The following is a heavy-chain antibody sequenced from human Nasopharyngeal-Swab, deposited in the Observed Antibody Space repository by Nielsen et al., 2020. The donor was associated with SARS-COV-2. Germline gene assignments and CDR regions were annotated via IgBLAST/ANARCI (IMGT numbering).Heavy chain of an antibody. V-gene: IGHV1-18*04. CDR3: ARGGSYDDKGGYHYMDV. CDR2: ISAYNGNT. D-gene: IGHD5-18*01. CDR1: GYTFTSYG. J-gene: IGHJ6*03. Sequence: ASVKVSCKASGYTFTSYGISWVRQAPGQGLEWMGWISAYNGNTNYAQKLQGRVTMTTDTSTSTAYMELRSLRSDDTAVYYCARGGSYDDKGGYHYMDVWGKGTTVTVSS.